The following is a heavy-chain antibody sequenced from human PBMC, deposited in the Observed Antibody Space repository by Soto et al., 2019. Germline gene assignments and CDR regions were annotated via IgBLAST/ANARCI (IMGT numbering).Heavy chain of an antibody. CDR1: GFTFRMYA. J-gene: IGHJ4*02. Sequence: EVQVLEYGGGFVQSEGSLRLSCAASGFTFRMYAMSWVGQAQGKGLEWVSFISGSGGDTYYADSVKGRFPISRDNTNNALYLQMNSLRAEDTAVYYCAKDRSVIVAAGFDYLGQGTLVTVSS. V-gene: IGHV3-23*01. D-gene: IGHD6-13*01. CDR2: ISGSGGDT. CDR3: AKDRSVIVAAGFDY.